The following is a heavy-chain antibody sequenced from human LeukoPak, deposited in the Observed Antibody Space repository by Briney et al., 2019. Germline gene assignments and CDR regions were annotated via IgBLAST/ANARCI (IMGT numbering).Heavy chain of an antibody. CDR1: GYTFTGYY. CDR3: ARNEMWNSCFDY. J-gene: IGHJ4*02. V-gene: IGHV1-18*04. CDR2: ISAYNGNT. Sequence: ASVKVSCKASGYTFTGYYVHWVRQAPGQGLEWMGWISAYNGNTNYAQKLQGRVTMTTDTSTSTAYMELRSLRSDDTAVYYCARNEMWNSCFDYWGQGTLVTVSS. D-gene: IGHD5-24*01.